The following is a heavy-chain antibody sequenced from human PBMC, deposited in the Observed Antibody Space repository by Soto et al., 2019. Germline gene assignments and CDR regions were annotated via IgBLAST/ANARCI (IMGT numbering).Heavy chain of an antibody. CDR2: IKQDGSEI. V-gene: IGHV3-7*01. D-gene: IGHD1-26*01. J-gene: IGHJ4*02. CDR3: ASDRLIVGVTASFDY. Sequence: GGSLRLSCAASGFTFSSYWMSWVRQAPGKGLEWVANIKQDGSEIYYVDSVKGRFTISRDNAKNSLYLQMDSLRAEDTAVYYCASDRLIVGVTASFDYWGQGTLVTVSS. CDR1: GFTFSSYW.